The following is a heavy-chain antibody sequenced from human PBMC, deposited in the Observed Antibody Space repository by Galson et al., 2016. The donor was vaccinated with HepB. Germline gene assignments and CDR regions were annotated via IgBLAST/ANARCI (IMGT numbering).Heavy chain of an antibody. CDR3: VRDRGGGYNHLDY. Sequence: SLRLSCAASQFTFSSYAMHWVRQAPGKGLESLAVISGDGNSKYYADSVRGRFSISRDNSKNTLYLQMNSLTADDTAIYYCVRDRGGGYNHLDYWGQGTLVTDSS. V-gene: IGHV3-30-3*01. J-gene: IGHJ4*02. D-gene: IGHD3-10*01. CDR2: ISGDGNSK. CDR1: QFTFSSYA.